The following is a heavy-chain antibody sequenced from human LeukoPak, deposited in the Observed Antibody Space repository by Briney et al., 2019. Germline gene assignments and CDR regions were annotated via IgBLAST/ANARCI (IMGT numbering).Heavy chain of an antibody. V-gene: IGHV4-34*01. CDR3: ARDSGDSSGYYYYRGSSGFDP. CDR1: GGSFSGYY. Sequence: SETLSLTCAVYGGSFSGYYWSWIRQPPGKGLEWIGEINHSGSTNYNPSLKSRVTISVDTSKNQFSLKLSSVTAADTAVYYCARDSGDSSGYYYYRGSSGFDPWGQGTLVTVSS. J-gene: IGHJ5*02. CDR2: INHSGST. D-gene: IGHD3-22*01.